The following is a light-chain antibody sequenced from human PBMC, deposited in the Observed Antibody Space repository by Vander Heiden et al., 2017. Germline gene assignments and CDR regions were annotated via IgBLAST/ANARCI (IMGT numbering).Light chain of an antibody. CDR3: QAWDGSTVV. J-gene: IGLJ3*02. V-gene: IGLV3-9*01. Sequence: SYELTQPLSVSVALGQTARITCGGIIFGSENVHWYQQRPGQAPVSIIYRGGNRPSEIPERFSGSISGNTATLTINRAQAEDESDYYCQAWDGSTVVFGGGTKLTVL. CDR2: RGG. CDR1: IFGSEN.